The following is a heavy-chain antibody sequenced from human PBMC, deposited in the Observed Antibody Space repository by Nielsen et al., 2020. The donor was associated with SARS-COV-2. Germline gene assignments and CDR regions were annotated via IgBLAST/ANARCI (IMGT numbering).Heavy chain of an antibody. J-gene: IGHJ4*02. CDR2: ISWNSGSI. CDR1: GFTFDDYA. D-gene: IGHD2-15*01. CDR3: ARASDIVVVVAAHFDY. Sequence: SLKISCAASGFTFDDYAMHWVRQAPGKGLEWVSGISWNSGSIGYADSVKGRFTISRDNAKNSLYLQMNSLRAEDTAVYYCARASDIVVVVAAHFDYWGQGTLVTVSS. V-gene: IGHV3-9*01.